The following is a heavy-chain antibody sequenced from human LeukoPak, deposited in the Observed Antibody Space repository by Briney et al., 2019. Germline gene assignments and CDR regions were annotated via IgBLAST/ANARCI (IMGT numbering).Heavy chain of an antibody. D-gene: IGHD3-9*01. V-gene: IGHV4-59*01. J-gene: IGHJ4*02. Sequence: SETLSLTCTVSGGSIRSFFWSWIRQPPGKGLEWIGYVHSSGSTKYNPSLKSRLIISVDMSKNQFSLKLRSVSVADTAVYYCARLAPGNYDILTGDPKVVFDYWGQGALVTVSS. CDR2: VHSSGST. CDR3: ARLAPGNYDILTGDPKVVFDY. CDR1: GGSIRSFF.